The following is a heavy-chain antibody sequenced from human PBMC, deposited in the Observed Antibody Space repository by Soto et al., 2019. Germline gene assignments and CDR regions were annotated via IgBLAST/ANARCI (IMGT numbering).Heavy chain of an antibody. Sequence: SDTLSLTCTVSGGSISRYYWSWIRQPPGKGLEWIGYIYYSGRTNYNPSLKSRVTISVDTPKNQFSLKLSSVTAADTGVYYCARGYCSSTTCYIWDNWFDPWGQGTLVTVSS. D-gene: IGHD2-2*01. V-gene: IGHV4-59*01. CDR2: IYYSGRT. CDR1: GGSISRYY. J-gene: IGHJ5*02. CDR3: ARGYCSSTTCYIWDNWFDP.